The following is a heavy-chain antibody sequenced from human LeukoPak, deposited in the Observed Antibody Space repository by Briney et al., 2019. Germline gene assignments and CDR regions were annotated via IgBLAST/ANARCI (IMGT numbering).Heavy chain of an antibody. J-gene: IGHJ4*02. V-gene: IGHV1-18*04. CDR3: ARDRSSGYPGD. CDR2: ISAYNGNT. CDR1: GYTFTSYY. D-gene: IGHD3-22*01. Sequence: ASVKVSCKASGYTFTSYYMHWVRQAPGQGLEWMGWISAYNGNTNYAQKLQGRVTMTTDTSTSTAYMELRSLRSDDTAVYYCARDRSSGYPGDWGQGTLVTVSS.